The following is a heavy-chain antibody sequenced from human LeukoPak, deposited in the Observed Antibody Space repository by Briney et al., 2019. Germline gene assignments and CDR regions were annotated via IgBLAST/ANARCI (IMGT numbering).Heavy chain of an antibody. J-gene: IGHJ6*02. V-gene: IGHV1-18*01. CDR1: EYTFTSYD. D-gene: IGHD4-17*01. CDR2: ISAYNGNT. CDR3: ARDSATVTTLKSYYYYYGMDV. Sequence: ASVKVSCKAFEYTFTSYDINWVRQATGQGLEWMGWISAYNGNTNYAQKLQGRVTMTTDTSTSTAYMELRSLRSDDTAVYYCARDSATVTTLKSYYYYYGMDVWGQGTTVTVSS.